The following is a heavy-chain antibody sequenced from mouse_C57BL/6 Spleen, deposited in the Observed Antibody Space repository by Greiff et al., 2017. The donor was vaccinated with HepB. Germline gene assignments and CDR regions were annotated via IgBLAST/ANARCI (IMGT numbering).Heavy chain of an antibody. J-gene: IGHJ2*01. CDR2: IHPNSGST. CDR3: ARYDDYPLDY. Sequence: QVQLQQPGAELVKPGASVKLSCKASGYTFTSYWMHWVKQRPGQGLEWIGMIHPNSGSTDYNEKFKSKATLTVDKSSSTAYMQLSSLTSEDSAVYYCARYDDYPLDYWGQGTTLTVSS. CDR1: GYTFTSYW. D-gene: IGHD2-4*01. V-gene: IGHV1-64*01.